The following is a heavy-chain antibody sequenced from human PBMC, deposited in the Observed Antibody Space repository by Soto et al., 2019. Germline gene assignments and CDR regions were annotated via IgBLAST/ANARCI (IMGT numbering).Heavy chain of an antibody. Sequence: EVQVLESGGGLVQPGGSLRLSCAASGFTFSSYAMSWVRQAPGKGLEWVSAISGSGGSTYYADSVKGRFTISRDSSKNTLYLQMNSLRAEDTAVYYCAEGGYSYGTEFDYWGQGTLVTVSS. D-gene: IGHD5-18*01. J-gene: IGHJ4*02. V-gene: IGHV3-23*01. CDR3: AEGGYSYGTEFDY. CDR2: ISGSGGST. CDR1: GFTFSSYA.